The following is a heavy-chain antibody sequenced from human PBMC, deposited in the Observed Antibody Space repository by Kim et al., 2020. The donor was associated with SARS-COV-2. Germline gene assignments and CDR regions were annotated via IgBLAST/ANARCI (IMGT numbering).Heavy chain of an antibody. CDR3: ATLDSSGYYKEYYFDY. Sequence: ASVKVSCKVSGYTLTELSMHWVRQATGKGLEWMGGFDPEDGETIYAQKFQGRVTMTEDTSTDTAYMELSSLRSEDTAVYYCATLDSSGYYKEYYFDYWGQETLATVSS. D-gene: IGHD3-22*01. CDR2: FDPEDGET. J-gene: IGHJ4*02. CDR1: GYTLTELS. V-gene: IGHV1-24*01.